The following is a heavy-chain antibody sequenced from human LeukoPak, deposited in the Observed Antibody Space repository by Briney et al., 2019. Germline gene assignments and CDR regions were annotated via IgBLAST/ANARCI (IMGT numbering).Heavy chain of an antibody. V-gene: IGHV1-69*13. CDR3: ARDGLMFGGVLLYYFDY. D-gene: IGHD3-16*01. J-gene: IGHJ4*02. CDR2: IIPIFGTA. Sequence: GASVKVPCKASGGTFSSYAISWVRQAPGQGLEWMGGIIPIFGTANYAQKFQGRVTITADESTSTAYMELSSLRSEDTAVYYCARDGLMFGGVLLYYFDYWGQGTLVTVSS. CDR1: GGTFSSYA.